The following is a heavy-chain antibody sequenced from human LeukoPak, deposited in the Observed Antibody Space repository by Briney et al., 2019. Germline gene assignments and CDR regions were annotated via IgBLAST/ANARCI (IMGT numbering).Heavy chain of an antibody. CDR3: TTEEVEIATISDY. CDR1: GFTFSSNG. J-gene: IGHJ4*02. Sequence: PGGSLRLSCVASGFTFSSNGMHWVRQAPGKGLEWVGRIKSKTDGGTTDYAAPVKGRFTISRDDSKNTLYLQMNSLKTEDTAVYYCTTEEVEIATISDYWGQGTLVTVSS. V-gene: IGHV3-15*01. D-gene: IGHD5-24*01. CDR2: IKSKTDGGTT.